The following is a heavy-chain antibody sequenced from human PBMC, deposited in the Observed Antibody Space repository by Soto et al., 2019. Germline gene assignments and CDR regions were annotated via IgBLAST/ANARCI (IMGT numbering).Heavy chain of an antibody. CDR1: GFTFRSYV. Sequence: QVQLVESGGGVVQPGTSLRLSCVGSGFTFRSYVIHWVRQAPGKGLEWVALTSYDGSNNFYGDSVKGRFTISRHNSRNTVELQMDSLRFEDRAIYYCARWGTTGGLDVWGQGTLVSLSS. D-gene: IGHD3-16*01. V-gene: IGHV3-33*05. J-gene: IGHJ4*02. CDR3: ARWGTTGGLDV. CDR2: TSYDGSNN.